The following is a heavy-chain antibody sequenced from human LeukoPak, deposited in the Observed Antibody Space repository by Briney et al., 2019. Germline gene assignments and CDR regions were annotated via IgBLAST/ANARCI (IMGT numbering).Heavy chain of an antibody. J-gene: IGHJ4*02. CDR2: IYHSGST. CDR1: GGSIGSGGYS. CDR3: ARVYSGYDYRFDY. D-gene: IGHD5-12*01. V-gene: IGHV4-30-2*01. Sequence: SETLSLTCAVSGGSIGSGGYSWSWIRQPPGKGLEWIGYIYHSGSTYYNPSLKSRVTISVDRSKNQFSLKLSSVSAADTAVYYCARVYSGYDYRFDYWGQGTLVTVSS.